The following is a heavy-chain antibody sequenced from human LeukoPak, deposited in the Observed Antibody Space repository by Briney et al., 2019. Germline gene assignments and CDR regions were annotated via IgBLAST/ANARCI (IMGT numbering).Heavy chain of an antibody. CDR3: ATDLRHPIDWFDP. D-gene: IGHD4-17*01. CDR2: IYTSGST. CDR1: GGSISSGSYY. V-gene: IGHV4-61*02. Sequence: SETLSLTCTVSGGSISSGSYYWSWIRQPAGKGLEWIGRIYTSGSTNYNPSLKSRVPTSVDTSKNQFSLKLSSVPAADTAVYYCATDLRHPIDWFDPWGQGTLVTVSS. J-gene: IGHJ5*02.